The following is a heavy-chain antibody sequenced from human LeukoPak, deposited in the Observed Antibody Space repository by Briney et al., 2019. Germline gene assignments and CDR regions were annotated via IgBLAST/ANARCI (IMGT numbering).Heavy chain of an antibody. CDR3: ARGRYSYFGSGSYFRA. Sequence: SETLSLTCAVYGGSFSGYSWGWIRQPPGKGLEWIGEINHTGGTNYNPSPKSRVTISVDTSKNQFSLKLSSVTAADTAVYYCARGRYSYFGSGSYFRAWGQGTLVTVSS. V-gene: IGHV4-34*01. J-gene: IGHJ4*02. D-gene: IGHD3-10*01. CDR1: GGSFSGYS. CDR2: INHTGGT.